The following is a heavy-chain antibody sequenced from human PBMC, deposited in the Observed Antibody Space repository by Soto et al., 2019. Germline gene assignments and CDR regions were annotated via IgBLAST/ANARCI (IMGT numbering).Heavy chain of an antibody. CDR1: GFSLSTSGVG. CDR3: AHVLVVVANYGMDV. Sequence: QITLKESGPTLVQPTQTLTLTCTFSGFSLSTSGVGVGWIRQPPGKALEWLALIYWDDDKRYSPSLTSRLTITKDTSKKQVVLTMTNMDPVDTATYYCAHVLVVVANYGMDVWGQGTTVTVSS. D-gene: IGHD2-15*01. V-gene: IGHV2-5*02. CDR2: IYWDDDK. J-gene: IGHJ6*02.